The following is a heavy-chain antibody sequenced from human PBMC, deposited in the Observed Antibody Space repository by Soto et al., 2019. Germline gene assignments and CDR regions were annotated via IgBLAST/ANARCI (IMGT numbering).Heavy chain of an antibody. CDR3: ARDPHTGYCSGGSCPAY. CDR2: IKQDGSEK. D-gene: IGHD2-15*01. CDR1: GFTFSSYW. Sequence: GGSLRLSCAASGFTFSSYWMSWVRQPPGKGLEWVANIKQDGSEKYYVDSVKGRFTISRDNAKNSLYLQMNSLRAEDTAVYYCARDPHTGYCSGGSCPAYWGQGTLVTVSS. J-gene: IGHJ4*02. V-gene: IGHV3-7*05.